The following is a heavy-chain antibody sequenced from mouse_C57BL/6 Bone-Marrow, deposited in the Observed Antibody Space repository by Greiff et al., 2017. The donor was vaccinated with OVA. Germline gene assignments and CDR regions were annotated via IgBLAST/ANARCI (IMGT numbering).Heavy chain of an antibody. CDR3: ARAYDPYYAMDY. D-gene: IGHD2-12*01. J-gene: IGHJ4*01. V-gene: IGHV5-16*01. CDR1: GFTFSDYY. CDR2: INYDGSST. Sequence: DVKLVESEGGLVQPGSSMKLSCTASGFTFSDYYMAWVRQVPEKGLEWVANINYDGSSTYYLDSLKSRFIISRDNAKNILYLQMSSLKSEDTATYYCARAYDPYYAMDYWGQGTSVTVSS.